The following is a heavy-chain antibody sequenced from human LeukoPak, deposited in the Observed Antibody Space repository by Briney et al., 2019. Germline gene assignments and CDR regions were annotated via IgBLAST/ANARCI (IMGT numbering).Heavy chain of an antibody. D-gene: IGHD2-8*01. CDR3: AREALMKYYFDY. CDR1: GFTFSSYG. Sequence: GSLRLSCAASGFTFSSYGTHWVRQAPGKGLEWVAVIWYDGSNKYYADSVKGRFTISRDNSKNTLYLQMNSLRAEDTAVYYCAREALMKYYFDYWGQGTLVTVSS. J-gene: IGHJ4*02. V-gene: IGHV3-33*01. CDR2: IWYDGSNK.